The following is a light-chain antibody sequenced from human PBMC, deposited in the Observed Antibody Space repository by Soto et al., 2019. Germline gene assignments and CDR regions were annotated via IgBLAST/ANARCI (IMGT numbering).Light chain of an antibody. Sequence: ENELTQSPGTLSLSPGERATLSCRASQTFSNSFLSWFQQIPGQAPRLLIYGASKRATGIPDRFSGSESGTDFTLTINSLEPEDSAVYYCQQYGRSPPFGQGTRLEIK. CDR2: GAS. CDR3: QQYGRSPP. CDR1: QTFSNSF. J-gene: IGKJ5*01. V-gene: IGKV3-20*01.